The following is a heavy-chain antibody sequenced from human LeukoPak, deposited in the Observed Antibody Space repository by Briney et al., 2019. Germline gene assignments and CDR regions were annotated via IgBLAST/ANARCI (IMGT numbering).Heavy chain of an antibody. D-gene: IGHD2-8*01. J-gene: IGHJ4*02. CDR3: ARVLYKGCSNGVCYPDFEN. CDR1: GFTFSSHW. V-gene: IGHV3-74*01. Sequence: GGSLRLSCAASGFTFSSHWMHWVRQPPGKGLVWVSRINSDGTGTSYTDSVKGRFTISRDNAKNTLYLQMNSLRAEDTAVYYCARVLYKGCSNGVCYPDFENWGQRTLVTVSS. CDR2: INSDGTGT.